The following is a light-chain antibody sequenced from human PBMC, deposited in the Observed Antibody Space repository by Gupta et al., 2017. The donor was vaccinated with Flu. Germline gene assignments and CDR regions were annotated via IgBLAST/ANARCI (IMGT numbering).Light chain of an antibody. J-gene: IGKJ2*01. CDR2: GAS. Sequence: HISQSRSSLSASVGDRVTITCRASQTISNYLTWYQQKPGKAPNLLIYGASSLQSGVPPRFSGSGSGTDFTLTISSLQPEDFATYYCQQSHSTPYTFGQGTRLEV. CDR1: QTISNY. V-gene: IGKV1-39*01. CDR3: QQSHSTPYT.